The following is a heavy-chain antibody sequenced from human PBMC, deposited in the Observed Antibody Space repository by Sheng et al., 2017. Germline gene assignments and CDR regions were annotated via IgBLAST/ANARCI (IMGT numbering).Heavy chain of an antibody. CDR3: ARDRLPLSGHALYSDF. D-gene: IGHD5-12*01. CDR1: GYTFRTHG. CDR2: INPYNDNT. J-gene: IGHJ4*02. Sequence: QVQLVQSGADVKKPGASVRVSCKSSGYTFRTHGITWVRQVPGQGLEWMGWINPYNDNTIYAQRFQGRVTLTTDTSTSTAFMELRSLRSGDTALYFCARDRLPLSGHALYSDFWGQGTLVTVSS. V-gene: IGHV1-18*01.